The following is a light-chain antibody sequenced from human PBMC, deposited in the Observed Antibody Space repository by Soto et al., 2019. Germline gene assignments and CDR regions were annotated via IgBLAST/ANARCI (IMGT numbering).Light chain of an antibody. V-gene: IGKV1-5*03. CDR1: QTISSW. J-gene: IGKJ1*01. CDR2: KAS. CDR3: KQCYMGWK. Sequence: DIQMTQSPSTLSGSVGDIVTITCRASQTISSWLAWYQQKPGKAPKLLIYKASTLKSGVPSRFSGSGSGKEFTFSITSLQPEDFGTYYCKQCYMGWKFGQGTKVDIK.